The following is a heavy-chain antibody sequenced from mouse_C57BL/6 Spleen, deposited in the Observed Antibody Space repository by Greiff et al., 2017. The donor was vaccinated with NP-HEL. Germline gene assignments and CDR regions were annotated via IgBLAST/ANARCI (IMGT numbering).Heavy chain of an antibody. D-gene: IGHD2-4*01. Sequence: QVQLQQSGAELARPGASVKLSCKASGYTFTSYGISWVKQRTGQGLEWIGEIYPRSGNTYYNEKFKGKATLTADKSSSTAYMELRSLTSEDSAVYFCAREGIYYDYDGTVLYAMDYWGQGTSVTVSS. J-gene: IGHJ4*01. CDR3: AREGIYYDYDGTVLYAMDY. V-gene: IGHV1-81*01. CDR2: IYPRSGNT. CDR1: GYTFTSYG.